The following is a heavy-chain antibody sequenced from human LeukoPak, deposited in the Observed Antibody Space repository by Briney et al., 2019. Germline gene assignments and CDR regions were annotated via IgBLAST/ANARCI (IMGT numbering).Heavy chain of an antibody. CDR3: ARDHSSSCQLFGY. CDR2: RSAYNGNT. V-gene: IGHV1-18*04. D-gene: IGHD6-13*01. CDR1: GYTFTGYY. J-gene: IGHJ4*02. Sequence: GASVKVSCKASGYTFTGYYMHWVRQAPGQGLEWMGWRSAYNGNTKYAQTLQGRVTMTTDTSTSTAYMELRSLRSDDTAVYYCARDHSSSCQLFGYWGQGTLVTVSS.